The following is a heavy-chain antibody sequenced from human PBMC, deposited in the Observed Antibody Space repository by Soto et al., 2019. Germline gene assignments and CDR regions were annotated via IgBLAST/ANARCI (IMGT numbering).Heavy chain of an antibody. V-gene: IGHV3-23*05. CDR2: LYGSGKGI. D-gene: IGHD3-3*01. CDR3: AKDAVPFDGVWILDH. CDR1: GVTFSNYA. Sequence: EVQLLEAGGDLVQPGGSLRLSCAASGVTFSNYAMAWVRQAPGKGLECVAGLYGSGKGIEYADSVKGRFTISRDNSKNTVFLEMNSLRAEDTAVYYCAKDAVPFDGVWILDHWGQGTLVTVSS. J-gene: IGHJ4*02.